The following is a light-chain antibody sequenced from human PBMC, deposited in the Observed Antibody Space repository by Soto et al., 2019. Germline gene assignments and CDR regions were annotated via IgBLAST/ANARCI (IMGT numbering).Light chain of an antibody. CDR3: QQRSNWPPSIT. CDR1: QSVSSY. J-gene: IGKJ5*01. CDR2: DAS. V-gene: IGKV3-11*01. Sequence: EIVLTQSPATLSLSPGERATLSCRASQSVSSYLAWYQQKLGQAPRLLIYDASNRATGIPARFSGSGSGTDFTLTISSLEPEDFAVYYCQQRSNWPPSITFGQGTRLEIK.